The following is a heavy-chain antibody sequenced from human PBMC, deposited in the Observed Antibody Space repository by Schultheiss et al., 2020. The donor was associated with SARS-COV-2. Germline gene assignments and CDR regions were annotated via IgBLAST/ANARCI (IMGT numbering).Heavy chain of an antibody. Sequence: GSLRLSCSASGFTFGSYAMSWVRQAPGKGLEWVSAISGSGGSTYYADSVKGRFTISRDNSKNTLYLQMNSLRAEDTAVYYCARVPTRGAAAVYFDYWGQGTLVTVSS. D-gene: IGHD6-13*01. J-gene: IGHJ4*02. V-gene: IGHV3-23*01. CDR1: GFTFGSYA. CDR3: ARVPTRGAAAVYFDY. CDR2: ISGSGGST.